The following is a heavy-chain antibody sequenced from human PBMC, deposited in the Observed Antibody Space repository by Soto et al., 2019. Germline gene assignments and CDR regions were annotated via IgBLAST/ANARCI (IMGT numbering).Heavy chain of an antibody. J-gene: IGHJ4*02. CDR1: GGSIDRSNYY. V-gene: IGHV4-39*07. CDR3: AREGYNFGPFDY. CDR2: TYYNGNA. D-gene: IGHD5-18*01. Sequence: SETLSLTCNVSGGSIDRSNYYWDWLRQPPGKGLEWIGTTYYNGNAYYNPSLRSRVSMSVDTSKNQFSLKLNSVTAADTAVYYCAREGYNFGPFDYWGQGALVTVSS.